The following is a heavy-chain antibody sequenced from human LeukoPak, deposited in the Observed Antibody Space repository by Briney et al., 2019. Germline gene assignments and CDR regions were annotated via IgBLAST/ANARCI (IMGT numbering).Heavy chain of an antibody. CDR1: GYSISSGYY. J-gene: IGHJ4*02. V-gene: IGHV4-38-2*02. D-gene: IGHD4-17*01. CDR2: IYHSGIS. Sequence: SETLSLTCTVSGYSISSGYYWGWIRQPPGKGLEWIAIIYHSGISYYNPSLKSRVTISVDTSKNQFSLKLSSVTAADTAVYYCTRESSTAVTTPFDYWGQGILVTVSS. CDR3: TRESSTAVTTPFDY.